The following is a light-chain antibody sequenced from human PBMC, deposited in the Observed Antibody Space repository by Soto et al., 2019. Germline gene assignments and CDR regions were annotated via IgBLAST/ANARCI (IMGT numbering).Light chain of an antibody. V-gene: IGKV3-11*01. CDR2: DTS. CDR3: QQRGA. CDR1: QSVSSY. Sequence: EVVLTQSPATLSLSPGERATLSCRSSQSVSSYLAWYQQKPGQAPRLLIYDTSNRATDIPARFSGSGSGTDFTLTISSLEPEDFAVYYCQQRGALGQGTKVEIK. J-gene: IGKJ2*01.